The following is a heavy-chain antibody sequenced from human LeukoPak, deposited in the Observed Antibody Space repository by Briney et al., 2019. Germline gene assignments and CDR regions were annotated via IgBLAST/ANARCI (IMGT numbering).Heavy chain of an antibody. V-gene: IGHV4-39*07. Sequence: SETLSLTRTVSGVSISSSNYYWGWIRQPPGKGLEWIGEINHSGSTNYNPSLKSRVTISVDTSKNQFSLKLSSVTAADTAVYYCARSYDILTGYYAWGQGTLVTVSS. CDR1: GVSISSSNYY. D-gene: IGHD3-9*01. J-gene: IGHJ5*02. CDR3: ARSYDILTGYYA. CDR2: INHSGST.